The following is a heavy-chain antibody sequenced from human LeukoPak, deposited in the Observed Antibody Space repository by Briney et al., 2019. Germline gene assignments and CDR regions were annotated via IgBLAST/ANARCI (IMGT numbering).Heavy chain of an antibody. V-gene: IGHV4-61*02. CDR1: GDSITSGTYY. Sequence: SETLSLTCTVSGDSITSGTYYWTWIRQPAGKGLEWIGRIYTSGSTNYNPSLKSRVTISVDTSKNQFSLKLSSVTAADTAVYYCARDVYYYDSSGYWYYFDYWGQGTLVTVSS. CDR3: ARDVYYYDSSGYWYYFDY. CDR2: IYTSGST. J-gene: IGHJ4*02. D-gene: IGHD3-22*01.